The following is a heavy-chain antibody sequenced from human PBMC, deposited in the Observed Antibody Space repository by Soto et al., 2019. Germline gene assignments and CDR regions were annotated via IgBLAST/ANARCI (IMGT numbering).Heavy chain of an antibody. Sequence: QVHLVQSGAEVKKPGASVKVSCKASGYTFTSYGITWVRQAPGQGLEWMGWISAHNGNTDYAQKLQGRVIVTRDTSTSTAYMELRSLISDDSAVYYCARGTYGDYWGQGAVVTVSS. CDR1: GYTFTSYG. V-gene: IGHV1-18*01. J-gene: IGHJ4*02. D-gene: IGHD4-17*01. CDR2: ISAHNGNT. CDR3: ARGTYGDY.